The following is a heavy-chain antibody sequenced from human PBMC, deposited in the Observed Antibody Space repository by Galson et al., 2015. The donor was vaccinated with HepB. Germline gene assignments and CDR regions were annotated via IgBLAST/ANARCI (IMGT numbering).Heavy chain of an antibody. Sequence: SLRLSCAASGFTFSSYSMNWVRQAPGKGLEWVSYISSGSGTIYYADSVKGRFTISRDNAKNSLYLQMNSLRAEDTAVYYCAHWTSDAFDIWGQGTMVTVSS. V-gene: IGHV3-48*01. CDR2: ISSGSGTI. J-gene: IGHJ3*02. CDR1: GFTFSSYS. D-gene: IGHD1-1*01. CDR3: AHWTSDAFDI.